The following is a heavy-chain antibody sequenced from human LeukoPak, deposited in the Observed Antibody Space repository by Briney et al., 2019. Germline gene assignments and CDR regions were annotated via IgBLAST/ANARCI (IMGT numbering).Heavy chain of an antibody. CDR2: INHSGST. J-gene: IGHJ6*03. CDR3: ASWYYDFWSGYYRGPGRLNYYYMDV. CDR1: GGSFSGYY. D-gene: IGHD3-3*01. V-gene: IGHV4-34*01. Sequence: SETLSLTCAVYGGSFSGYYWSWIRQPPGKGLEWIGEINHSGSTNYNPSLKSRVTISVDSSKNQFSLKLSSVTAADTAVYYCASWYYDFWSGYYRGPGRLNYYYMDVWGKGTTVTVSS.